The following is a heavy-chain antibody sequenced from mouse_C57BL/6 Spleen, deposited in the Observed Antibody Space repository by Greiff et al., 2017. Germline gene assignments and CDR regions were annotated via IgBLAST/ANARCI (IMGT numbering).Heavy chain of an antibody. D-gene: IGHD4-1*01. J-gene: IGHJ3*01. CDR1: GFTFSDYG. Sequence: DVKLVESGGGLVKPGGSLKLSCAASGFTFSDYGMHWVRQAPEKGLEWVAYISSGSSTIYYADTVKGRFTFSRDNAKNTLFLQMTSLRSEDTAMYYCGRNWDQAGFAYWGQGTLVTVSA. CDR3: GRNWDQAGFAY. V-gene: IGHV5-17*01. CDR2: ISSGSSTI.